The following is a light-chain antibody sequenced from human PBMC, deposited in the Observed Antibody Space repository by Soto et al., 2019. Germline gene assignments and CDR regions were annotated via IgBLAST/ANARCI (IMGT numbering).Light chain of an antibody. CDR2: WAS. CDR1: QSVFNSYNNKNY. Sequence: DIVMTQSPDSVAVSLGERATINCKSSQSVFNSYNNKNYLTWYQQKPGQPPKMLIYWASTRESGVPDRFSGGGSATDFTLTITSLQAEDVAVYYCQQYYNTPLTFGGGTQVEIK. J-gene: IGKJ4*01. CDR3: QQYYNTPLT. V-gene: IGKV4-1*01.